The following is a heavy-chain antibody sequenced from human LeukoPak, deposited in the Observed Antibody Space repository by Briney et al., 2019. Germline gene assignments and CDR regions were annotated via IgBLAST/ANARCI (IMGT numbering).Heavy chain of an antibody. V-gene: IGHV1-2*02. CDR2: INPNSGGT. CDR3: ARDGSTITMVRGVIPYFDY. D-gene: IGHD3-10*01. J-gene: IGHJ4*02. Sequence: ASVKVSCKASGYTFTGYYMHWVRQAPGQGLEWMGWINPNSGGTNYAQKFQGRVTMTRDTSISTAYMELSRLRSDDTAVYYCARDGSTITMVRGVIPYFDYWGQGTLVTVSS. CDR1: GYTFTGYY.